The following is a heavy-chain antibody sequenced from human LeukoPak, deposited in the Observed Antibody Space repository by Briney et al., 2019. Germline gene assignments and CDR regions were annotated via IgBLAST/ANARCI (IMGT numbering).Heavy chain of an antibody. CDR2: IYYSGNT. V-gene: IGHV4-59*01. CDR1: SGSISNYY. D-gene: IGHD2-8*01. J-gene: IGHJ4*02. Sequence: SETLSLTCTASSGSISNYYWTWIRQPPGKGLEWIGYIYYSGNTNYNPSHKSRVTISIDTSKNQFSLKLSSVTAADTAVYYCAAAKGYCSTGVCYPWVRPEYWGQGTLVTVSS. CDR3: AAAKGYCSTGVCYPWVRPEY.